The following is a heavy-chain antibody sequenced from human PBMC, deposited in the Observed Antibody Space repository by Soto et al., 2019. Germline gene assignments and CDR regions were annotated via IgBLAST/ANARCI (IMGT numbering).Heavy chain of an antibody. V-gene: IGHV3-30*03. CDR1: GFTFSSYG. CDR3: KLVVVTATSAFDI. J-gene: IGHJ3*02. Sequence: GGSLRLSCAASGFTFSSYGMHWVRQAPGKGLEWVAVISYDGSNKYYADSVKGRFTISRDNSKNTLYLQMNSLRAEDTAVYYCKLVVVTATSAFDIWGQGTMVTVSS. D-gene: IGHD2-21*02. CDR2: ISYDGSNK.